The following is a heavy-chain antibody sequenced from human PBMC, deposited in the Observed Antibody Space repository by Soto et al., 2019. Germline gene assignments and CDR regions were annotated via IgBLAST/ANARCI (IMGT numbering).Heavy chain of an antibody. V-gene: IGHV1-46*04. CDR2: INPSGGST. CDR3: AREVSGGEAFEI. CDR1: GYTFTSYY. J-gene: IGHJ3*02. D-gene: IGHD3-10*01. Sequence: ASVKVSCKASGYTFTSYYMHWVRQAPRQGLEWMGIINPSGGSTSYAQKLQGRVTMTRDTSTSTVYMELSSLRSEDTAVYYCAREVSGGEAFEIWGQGTMVTVSS.